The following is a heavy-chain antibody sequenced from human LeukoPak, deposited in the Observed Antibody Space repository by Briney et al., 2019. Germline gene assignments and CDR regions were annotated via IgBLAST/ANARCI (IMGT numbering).Heavy chain of an antibody. V-gene: IGHV7-4-1*02. CDR2: INTNTGNP. CDR1: GYTFTSHA. CDR3: ARVYRRSGWYLNWFDP. D-gene: IGHD6-19*01. J-gene: IGHJ5*02. Sequence: ASVKVSCKASGYTFTSHAMNWVRQAPGQGLEWMGWINTNTGNPTYAQGFTGRFVFSLDTSVSTAYLQISSLKAEDTAVYYCARVYRRSGWYLNWFDPWGQGTLVTVSS.